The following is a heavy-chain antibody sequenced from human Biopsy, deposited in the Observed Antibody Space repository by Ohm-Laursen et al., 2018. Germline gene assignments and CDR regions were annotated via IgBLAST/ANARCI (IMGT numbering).Heavy chain of an antibody. D-gene: IGHD2-15*01. CDR1: GFTFSNYA. CDR2: ISDIGSST. CDR3: AKDQPDLAVVVAAHWYFDL. V-gene: IGHV3-23*01. J-gene: IGHJ2*01. Sequence: GSLRLSCTAPGFTFSNYAMTWVRQAPGKGLEWVSAISDIGSSTFYSDSVKGWFTISRDNSKKTLYLQMNSLRAEDTAIYYCAKDQPDLAVVVAAHWYFDLWGRGTLVTVSS.